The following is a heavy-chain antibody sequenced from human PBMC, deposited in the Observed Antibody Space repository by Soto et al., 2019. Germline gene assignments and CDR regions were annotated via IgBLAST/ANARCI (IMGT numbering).Heavy chain of an antibody. CDR2: INAGNGNT. Sequence: QVQLVQSGPEVKKPGASVKVSCKASGYTFTTYAIHRVRQAPGQGLEWMGWINAGNGNTEFSERFRGRVTITRDPSASTAHMELTGLTSEDTAVYSCARSFKSAGWLAQWGQGTLVTVSS. D-gene: IGHD5-12*01. CDR3: ARSFKSAGWLAQ. J-gene: IGHJ4*02. CDR1: GYTFTTYA. V-gene: IGHV1-3*01.